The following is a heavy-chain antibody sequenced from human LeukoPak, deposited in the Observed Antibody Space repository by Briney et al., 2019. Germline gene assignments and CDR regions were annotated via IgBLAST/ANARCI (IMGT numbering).Heavy chain of an antibody. D-gene: IGHD3-16*01. Sequence: PGGSLRLSCAASGLTFSGYWMDWVRQAPGKGLEWVANINQDGSGKNYVDSVRGRFIISRGNAENSLYLRMNSLRAEDTAVYYCARDAFGTGSNWGQGTLVTVSS. CDR2: INQDGSGK. V-gene: IGHV3-7*03. J-gene: IGHJ4*02. CDR1: GLTFSGYW. CDR3: ARDAFGTGSN.